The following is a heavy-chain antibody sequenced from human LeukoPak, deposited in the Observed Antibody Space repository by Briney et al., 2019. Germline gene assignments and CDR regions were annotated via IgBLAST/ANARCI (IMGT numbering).Heavy chain of an antibody. CDR3: ARGRGYRDYERPLDY. Sequence: PGESLRLSCAASGFTFSSYEMNWIRQAPGKGLEWASAINSGGKTYCADSVKGRFTTSRDNSKNTLYVQMNSLRAEDTAIYYCARGRGYRDYERPLDYWGQGTLVTVSS. CDR1: GFTFSSYE. J-gene: IGHJ4*02. CDR2: INSGGKT. V-gene: IGHV3-53*01. D-gene: IGHD5-12*01.